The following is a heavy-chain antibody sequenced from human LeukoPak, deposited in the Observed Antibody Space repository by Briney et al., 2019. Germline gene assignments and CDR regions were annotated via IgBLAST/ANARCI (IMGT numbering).Heavy chain of an antibody. CDR1: GFTFSSYW. V-gene: IGHV3-7*03. Sequence: GGSLRLSCAASGFTFSSYWMSWVRQAPGKGLEWVANIKQDGSEKYYVDSVKGRFTISRDNAKNSLYLQMNSLRAEDTAVYYCARGGSWLEYSNFGGFDFWGRGTLVTVSS. D-gene: IGHD6-6*01. CDR2: IKQDGSEK. CDR3: ARGGSWLEYSNFGGFDF. J-gene: IGHJ2*01.